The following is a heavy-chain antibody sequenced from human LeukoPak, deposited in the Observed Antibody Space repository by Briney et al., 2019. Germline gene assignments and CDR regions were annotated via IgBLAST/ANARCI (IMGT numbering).Heavy chain of an antibody. CDR3: AKSSSWLYDAFDI. J-gene: IGHJ3*02. CDR1: GFTFNSYG. D-gene: IGHD6-13*01. V-gene: IGHV3-30*02. CDR2: IRFDGSYK. Sequence: GGSLRLSCAASGFTFNSYGMHWVRQAPGKGLGWVAFIRFDGSYKYYARSVKGQFTISRDTSKNTLYLQMNSLRAEDTAVYYCAKSSSWLYDAFDIWGQGTMVTVSS.